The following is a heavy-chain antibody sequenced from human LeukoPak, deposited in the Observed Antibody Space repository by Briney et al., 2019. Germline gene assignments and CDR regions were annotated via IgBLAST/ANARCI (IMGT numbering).Heavy chain of an antibody. CDR1: GFTFAEYT. Sequence: GGSLRLSCAASGFTFAEYTMHWVRQAPGKGLEWVSLISWNGARIQFGDSVKGRFTISRYNSKNSLYLQMNSLRTEDTALYYCVKDLVAASENVRGWYPMDYWGQGTLVTVSS. D-gene: IGHD6-19*01. V-gene: IGHV3-43*01. CDR3: VKDLVAASENVRGWYPMDY. J-gene: IGHJ4*02. CDR2: ISWNGARI.